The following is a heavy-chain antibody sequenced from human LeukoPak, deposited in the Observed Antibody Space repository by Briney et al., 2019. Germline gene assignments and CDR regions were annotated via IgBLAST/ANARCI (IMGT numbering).Heavy chain of an antibody. CDR1: GFTFSSYA. Sequence: GGSLRLSCAASGFTFSSYAMHWVRQAPGKGLEWVALISYDGSHKYYADSVKGRFTISRDNSKNTLYLQMNSLRAEDTAVYYCARLKRNGYYDSSGYYYFDYWGQGTLVTVSS. J-gene: IGHJ4*02. V-gene: IGHV3-30*04. CDR2: ISYDGSHK. D-gene: IGHD3-22*01. CDR3: ARLKRNGYYDSSGYYYFDY.